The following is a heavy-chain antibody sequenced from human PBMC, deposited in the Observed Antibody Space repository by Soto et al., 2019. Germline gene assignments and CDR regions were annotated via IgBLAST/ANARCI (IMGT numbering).Heavy chain of an antibody. Sequence: PGGSLRLSCAASGFTFDHYAMHWVRQAPGKGLEWVSGIGWNSGSIDYADSVRGRFTISRDNAKNSLYLQMNSLRGDDTAFYYCAKGPNIGWNYYFDYWGQGTLVTSPQ. CDR2: IGWNSGSI. J-gene: IGHJ4*02. CDR1: GFTFDHYA. CDR3: AKGPNIGWNYYFDY. D-gene: IGHD6-19*01. V-gene: IGHV3-9*01.